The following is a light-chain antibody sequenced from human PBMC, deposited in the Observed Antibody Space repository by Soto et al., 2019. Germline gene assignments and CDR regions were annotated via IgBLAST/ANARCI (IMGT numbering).Light chain of an antibody. CDR3: QQYGSSFAT. Sequence: IVLTQSPGTLSLSPGERATLSCRASQSVGSKLAWYRQAPGQAPRLLIYGASTRATDTPARFSGSGAVTEFTHPISIVEPVALEVYYCQQYGSSFATFGQGTQVE. CDR2: GAS. J-gene: IGKJ1*01. V-gene: IGKV3-20*01. CDR1: QSVGSK.